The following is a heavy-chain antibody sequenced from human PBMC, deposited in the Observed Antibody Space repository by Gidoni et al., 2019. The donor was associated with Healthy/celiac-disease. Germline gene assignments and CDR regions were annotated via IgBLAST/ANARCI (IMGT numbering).Heavy chain of an antibody. V-gene: IGHV4-34*01. D-gene: IGHD3-9*01. CDR1: GGSFSGYY. CDR2: INHSGST. Sequence: QVQLQQWGAGLLKPSETLSLTCAVYGGSFSGYYWSWIRQPPGKGLEWIGEINHSGSTNYNPSLKCRVTISVDTSKNQFSLKLSSVTAGDTAVYYCARARRYFDFHWFDPWGQGTLVTVSS. CDR3: ARARRYFDFHWFDP. J-gene: IGHJ5*02.